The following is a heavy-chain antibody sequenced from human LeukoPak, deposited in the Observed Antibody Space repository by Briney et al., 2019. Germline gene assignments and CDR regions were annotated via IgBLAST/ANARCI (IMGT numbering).Heavy chain of an antibody. J-gene: IGHJ4*02. V-gene: IGHV1-2*02. CDR2: INPNSGGT. D-gene: IGHD3-3*01. Sequence: DGMASINPNSGGTNYAQKFQGSLTMTRHTSISTAYMELSRLRSDDTAVYYCAMRFLEWFDYWGQGTLVTVSS. CDR3: AMRFLEWFDY.